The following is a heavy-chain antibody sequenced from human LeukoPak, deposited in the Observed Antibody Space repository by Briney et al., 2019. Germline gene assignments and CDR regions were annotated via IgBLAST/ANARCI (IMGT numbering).Heavy chain of an antibody. CDR3: ASIIVVVPAAFDY. V-gene: IGHV4-30-4*08. CDR1: GGSISSGDYY. D-gene: IGHD2-2*01. J-gene: IGHJ4*02. Sequence: SETLSLTCTVSGGSISSGDYYWSWIRQPPGKGLEWIGYIYYSGSTYYNPFLKSRVTISVDTSKNQFSLKLSSVTAADTAVYYCASIIVVVPAAFDYWGQGTLVTVSS. CDR2: IYYSGST.